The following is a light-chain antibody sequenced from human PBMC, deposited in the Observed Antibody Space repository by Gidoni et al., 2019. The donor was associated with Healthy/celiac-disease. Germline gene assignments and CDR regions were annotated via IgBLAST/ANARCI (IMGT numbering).Light chain of an antibody. CDR2: DVS. CDR1: SSDVGGYSY. Sequence: QSALTHPASVSGSPGQSITISCTGTSSDVGGYSYVSWYQQHPGKAPKLMIYDVSNRPSGVSNRFSGSKSGNTASLTISGLQAEDEADYYCSSYTSSSTLVFGGGTKLTVL. V-gene: IGLV2-14*01. J-gene: IGLJ2*01. CDR3: SSYTSSSTLV.